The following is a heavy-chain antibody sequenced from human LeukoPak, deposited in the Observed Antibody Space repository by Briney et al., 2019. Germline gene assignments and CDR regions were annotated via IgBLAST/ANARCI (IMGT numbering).Heavy chain of an antibody. J-gene: IGHJ4*02. Sequence: GGSLRLSCAASGFTFSNYDISWVRQTPEKGLEWVAAISASGDRTYYADSVKGRFTISRDNAKNSLYLQMNSLRAEDTAVYYCARAESYYDSSGYYYPRGYYFDYWGQGTLVTVSS. V-gene: IGHV3-23*01. D-gene: IGHD3-22*01. CDR3: ARAESYYDSSGYYYPRGYYFDY. CDR2: ISASGDRT. CDR1: GFTFSNYD.